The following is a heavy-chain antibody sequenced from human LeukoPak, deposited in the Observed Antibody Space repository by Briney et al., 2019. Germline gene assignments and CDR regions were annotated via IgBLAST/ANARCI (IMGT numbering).Heavy chain of an antibody. CDR2: IYYSGST. V-gene: IGHV4-59*01. D-gene: IGHD4-17*01. CDR1: GGSISSYY. Sequence: SETLSLTCTVSGGSISSYYWSWIRQPPGKGLEWIGYIYYSGSTNHNPSLKSRVTISVDTSKNQFSLKLSSVTAADTAVYYCASTPTVWGQGTLVTVSS. CDR3: ASTPTV. J-gene: IGHJ4*02.